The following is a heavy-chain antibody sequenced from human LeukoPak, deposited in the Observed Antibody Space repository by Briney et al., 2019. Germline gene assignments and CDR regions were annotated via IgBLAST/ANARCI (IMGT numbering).Heavy chain of an antibody. V-gene: IGHV3-66*01. J-gene: IGHJ4*02. D-gene: IGHD3-16*01. Sequence: GASLRLSCAASGFTFSSKYMSWVRQAPGKGLEWVSIIYSDDTIYYADSVKGRFTISRDNSKNTLYLQMNSLRAEDTAIYYCARDMGDTGDYWGQGTLVTVSS. CDR3: ARDMGDTGDY. CDR2: IYSDDTI. CDR1: GFTFSSKY.